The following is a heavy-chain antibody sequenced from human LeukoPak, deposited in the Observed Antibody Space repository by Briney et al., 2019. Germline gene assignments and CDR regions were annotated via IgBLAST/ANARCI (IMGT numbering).Heavy chain of an antibody. V-gene: IGHV3-21*01. J-gene: IGHJ6*03. Sequence: GGSLRLSCAASGLTFNNYNMNWVRQAPGKALEWVSSITSSSTYIFYADSVKGRFTISRDNAKNSLYLQMNSLGPEDTAVYYCARDPYSGNYGNYYYYYMDVWGKGTTVTISS. CDR2: ITSSSTYI. D-gene: IGHD1-26*01. CDR3: ARDPYSGNYGNYYYYYMDV. CDR1: GLTFNNYN.